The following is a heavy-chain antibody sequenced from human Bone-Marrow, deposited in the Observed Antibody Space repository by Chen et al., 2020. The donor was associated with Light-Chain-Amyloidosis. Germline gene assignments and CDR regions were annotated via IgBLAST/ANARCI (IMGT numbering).Heavy chain of an antibody. CDR2: IYPGDSDT. V-gene: IGHV5-51*01. Sequence: EVQLVQSGEEVKKPGGSLKISCKGSGYTFTSYWIGWVRQLPGKVLEWMGIIYPGDSDTRYSPSFQGQVTISADKSISTAYLQWSSLKASDTAIYYCARPLLWGGGGAFDIWGQGTMVTVSS. D-gene: IGHD3-10*01. J-gene: IGHJ3*02. CDR1: GYTFTSYW. CDR3: ARPLLWGGGGAFDI.